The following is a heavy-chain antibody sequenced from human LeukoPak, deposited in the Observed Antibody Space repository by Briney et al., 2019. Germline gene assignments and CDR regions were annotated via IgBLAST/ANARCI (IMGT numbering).Heavy chain of an antibody. V-gene: IGHV3-23*01. CDR3: AKDDAWGRFYH. CDR2: SSSIGGRT. J-gene: IGHJ1*01. D-gene: IGHD3-16*01. CDR1: GFTFSSHG. Sequence: GGSLRLSCAASGFTFSSHGMNWVRQAPGKGLEWVSGSSSIGGRTYYAEPVKGRFIITRDNSKNTLHLQMTSLRAEDTGVYYCAKDDAWGRFYHWGQGTLVTVSS.